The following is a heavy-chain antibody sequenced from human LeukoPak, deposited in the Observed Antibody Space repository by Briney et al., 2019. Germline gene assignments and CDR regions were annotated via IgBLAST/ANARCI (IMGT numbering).Heavy chain of an antibody. J-gene: IGHJ4*02. CDR2: IYYSGST. Sequence: PSETLSLTCTVSGGSISSSSYYWGWIRQPPGKGLEWVGSIYYSGSTYYNPSLKSRVTISVDTSKNQFSLKLSSVTAADTAVYYCARRVGCLRFGEFDYWGQGTLVTVSS. V-gene: IGHV4-39*01. CDR3: ARRVGCLRFGEFDY. D-gene: IGHD5/OR15-5a*01. CDR1: GGSISSSSYY.